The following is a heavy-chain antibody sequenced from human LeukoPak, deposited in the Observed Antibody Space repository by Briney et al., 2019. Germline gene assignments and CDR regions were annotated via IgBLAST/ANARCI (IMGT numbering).Heavy chain of an antibody. V-gene: IGHV3-30*01. J-gene: IGHJ4*02. Sequence: GGSLRLSCAASGFTFSSYAMHWVRQAPGKGLEWVAVISYDGSNKYYADSVKGRFTISRDNSKNTLYLQMNSPRAEDTAVYYCARENRIPYFDYGGEGTRLT. CDR2: ISYDGSNK. CDR3: ARENRIPYFDY. CDR1: GFTFSSYA.